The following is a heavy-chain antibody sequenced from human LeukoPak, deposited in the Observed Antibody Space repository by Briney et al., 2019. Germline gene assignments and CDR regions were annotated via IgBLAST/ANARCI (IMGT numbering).Heavy chain of an antibody. Sequence: GGSLRLSCAAAGLTFSNYWMHWVRQAPGKGLVWVSRIKSDGRTNYADSVKGRFTISRDNAKNTVSLQMNSLRAEDTGVYYCARAPSEIGGYYPEYFRHWGQGTLVTVSS. CDR1: GLTFSNYW. CDR2: IKSDGRT. CDR3: ARAPSEIGGYYPEYFRH. J-gene: IGHJ1*01. V-gene: IGHV3-74*01. D-gene: IGHD3-22*01.